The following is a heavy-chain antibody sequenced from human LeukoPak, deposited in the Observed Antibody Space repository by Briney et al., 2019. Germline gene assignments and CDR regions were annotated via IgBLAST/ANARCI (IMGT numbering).Heavy chain of an antibody. CDR3: ARDDCSGGACYRT. CDR1: GYTFTGYY. Sequence: ASVKVSCKASGYTFTGYYIHWVRQAPGQGPEWMGWINPNSGGTKYAEKFQGRVTMTRDTSISTAYMEVGRLTSDDTAFYYCARDDCSGGACYRTWGQGTLVTVSS. V-gene: IGHV1-2*02. D-gene: IGHD2-15*01. J-gene: IGHJ4*02. CDR2: INPNSGGT.